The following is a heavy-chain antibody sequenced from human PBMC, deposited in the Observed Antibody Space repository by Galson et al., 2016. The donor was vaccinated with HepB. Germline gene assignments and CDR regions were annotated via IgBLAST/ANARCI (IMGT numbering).Heavy chain of an antibody. CDR2: IYPGGSDT. CDR3: ARWNGDADY. Sequence: QSGAEVTQPGESLKISCKGSGYPFTTYRIGWVRQTPGKGLEWMGLIYPGGSDTRYSPSFQGHVTISDDTSITTIYLEWSSLRASDTAIYYCARWNGDADYWGQGTPVTVSS. CDR1: GYPFTTYR. V-gene: IGHV5-51*01. D-gene: IGHD1-1*01. J-gene: IGHJ4*02.